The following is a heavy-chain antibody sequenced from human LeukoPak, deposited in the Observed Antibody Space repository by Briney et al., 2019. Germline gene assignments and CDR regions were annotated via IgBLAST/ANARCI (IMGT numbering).Heavy chain of an antibody. V-gene: IGHV4-59*03. CDR3: AKYGNSGWVIDN. Sequence: SETLSLTCTVSGGSISGYYWSWIRQPPGRGLEWIGYIHYSGTTNYNPSLKSRLTISVDMSKNQFSLRLSSVTAADTAVYFCAKYGNSGWVIDNWGQGTLVTVSS. J-gene: IGHJ4*02. CDR1: GGSISGYY. CDR2: IHYSGTT. D-gene: IGHD6-19*01.